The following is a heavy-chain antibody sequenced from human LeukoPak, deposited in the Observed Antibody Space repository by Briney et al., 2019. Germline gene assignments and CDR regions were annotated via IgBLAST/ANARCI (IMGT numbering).Heavy chain of an antibody. CDR3: ARGISSEGDV. V-gene: IGHV3-21*01. CDR1: GFTFSSYS. CDR2: ISSSSSYI. Sequence: GGSLRLPCAASGFTFSSYSMNWVRQAPGKGLEWVSSISSSSSYIYYADSVKGRFAISRDNAKNSLYLQMNSLRAEDTAVYYCARGISSEGDVWGEGTTVTVSS. D-gene: IGHD2/OR15-2a*01. J-gene: IGHJ6*04.